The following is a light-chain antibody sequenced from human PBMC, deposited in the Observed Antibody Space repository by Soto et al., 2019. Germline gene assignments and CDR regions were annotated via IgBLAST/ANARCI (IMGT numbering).Light chain of an antibody. CDR2: GAS. Sequence: EIVLTQSPGTLSLSPGERATLSCRASQSVSSSYFAWYQQKPGQAPRLLIYGASSRATGIPDRFSGSGSGTDFTLTISRLEPEDFAVYYCQQYGSSPLFGPGTKVDIK. CDR1: QSVSSSY. J-gene: IGKJ3*01. CDR3: QQYGSSPL. V-gene: IGKV3-20*01.